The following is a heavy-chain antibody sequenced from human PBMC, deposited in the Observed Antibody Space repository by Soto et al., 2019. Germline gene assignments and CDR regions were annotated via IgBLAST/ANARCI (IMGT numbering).Heavy chain of an antibody. CDR1: GFTFSYYW. V-gene: IGHV3-7*05. J-gene: IGHJ3*02. D-gene: IGHD3-16*02. CDR3: ARDAAYRECSFYYDVFHI. Sequence: DVQLMESGGCVVQPGGSLRLSCAASGFTFSYYWMTWVRQAPGKGLEWVANITRDGGEEHYVDSVKGRFSVSRDNAKESMYLQMDSVRIEYTAVYYCARDAAYRECSFYYDVFHIWGQGTMVTISS. CDR2: ITRDGGEE.